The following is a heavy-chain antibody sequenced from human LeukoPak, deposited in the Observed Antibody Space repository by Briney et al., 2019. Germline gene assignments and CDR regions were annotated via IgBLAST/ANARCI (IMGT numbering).Heavy chain of an antibody. CDR2: IYTSGST. CDR1: GGSISSYY. V-gene: IGHV4-4*09. Sequence: SETLSLTCTVSGGSISSYYWSWIRQPPGKGLEWIGYIYTSGSTNYNPSLKSRVTISVDTAKNQFSLRLSSVTAADTAVYYCARRAELLRGVNYFDYWGQGTLVTVSS. CDR3: ARRAELLRGVNYFDY. J-gene: IGHJ4*02. D-gene: IGHD2-15*01.